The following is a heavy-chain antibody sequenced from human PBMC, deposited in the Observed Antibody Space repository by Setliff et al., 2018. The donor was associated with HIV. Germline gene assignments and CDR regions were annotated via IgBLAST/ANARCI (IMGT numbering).Heavy chain of an antibody. CDR2: INDDGSEK. V-gene: IGHV3-7*01. CDR3: ASPTYYNFLN. CDR1: GFPFSSYW. D-gene: IGHD3-9*01. J-gene: IGHJ4*02. Sequence: PGGSLRLSCAASGFPFSSYWMSWVRQAPGKGLEWVANINDDGSEKYYVDSVKGRFTISRDNAKNSLYLQVNSLRVEDSAVYYCASPTYYNFLNWGQGTLVTVSS.